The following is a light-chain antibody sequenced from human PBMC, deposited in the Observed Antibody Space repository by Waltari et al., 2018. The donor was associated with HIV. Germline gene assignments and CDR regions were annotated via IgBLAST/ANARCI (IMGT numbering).Light chain of an antibody. J-gene: IGLJ3*02. CDR3: CSFGPRTTWL. Sequence: QSVLTQPASVSGSPGQSINISCSGTSSDIGSFNTVSWYPQTHPGTVPSLLIHEVNKRPSGISPRLPGSKSGSTASLTISGLQADDEAYYYCCSFGPRTTWLFGGGTKVTV. CDR1: SSDIGSFNT. V-gene: IGLV2-23*02. CDR2: EVN.